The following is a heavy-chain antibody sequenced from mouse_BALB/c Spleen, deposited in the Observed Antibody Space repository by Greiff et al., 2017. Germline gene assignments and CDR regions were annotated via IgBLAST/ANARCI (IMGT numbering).Heavy chain of an antibody. CDR1: GFAFSSYD. V-gene: IGHV5-12-1*01. CDR2: ISSGGGST. D-gene: IGHD1-3*01. CDR3: ARHKGTHAMDY. Sequence: EVHLVESGGGLVKPGGSLKLSCAASGFAFSSYDMSWVRQTPEKRLEWVAYISSGGGSTYYPDTVKGRFTISRDNAKNTLYLQMSSLKSEDTAMYYCARHKGTHAMDYWGQGTSVTVSS. J-gene: IGHJ4*01.